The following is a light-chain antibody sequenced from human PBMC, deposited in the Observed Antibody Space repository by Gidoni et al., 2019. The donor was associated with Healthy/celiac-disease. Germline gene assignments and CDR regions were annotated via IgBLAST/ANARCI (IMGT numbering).Light chain of an antibody. J-gene: IGKJ2*01. Sequence: EIVLTQSPGTLSLSPGERATLSCRASQSVSSSYLAWYQQKPSQAPRLLIYGASSRATGIPDRFSGSGSGTDFTLTISRLEPEDFAVYYCQQYGRTFXXXTKLEIK. CDR3: QQYGRT. CDR1: QSVSSSY. CDR2: GAS. V-gene: IGKV3-20*01.